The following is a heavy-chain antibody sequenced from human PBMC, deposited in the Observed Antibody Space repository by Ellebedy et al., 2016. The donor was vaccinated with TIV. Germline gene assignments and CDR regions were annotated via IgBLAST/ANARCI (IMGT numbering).Heavy chain of an antibody. CDR2: IIPIFGTA. CDR1: GGTFSSYS. CDR3: ARDFLRAPDGSESYNNWFDP. D-gene: IGHD3-10*01. V-gene: IGHV1-69*13. Sequence: SVKVSXXASGGTFSSYSITWVRQDPGQGLEWMGAIIPIFGTANYPQKFQGRVTITADESTSTAYMELSSLRSEDTAVYYCARDFLRAPDGSESYNNWFDPWGQGTLVTVSS. J-gene: IGHJ5*02.